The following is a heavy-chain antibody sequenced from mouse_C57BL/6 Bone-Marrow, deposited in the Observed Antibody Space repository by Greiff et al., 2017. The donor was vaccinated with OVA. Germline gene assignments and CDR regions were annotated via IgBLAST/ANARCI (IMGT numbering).Heavy chain of an antibody. J-gene: IGHJ3*01. CDR1: GFTFSSYA. CDR3: ARDRGALIAAVKAPFAD. V-gene: IGHV5-4*01. Sequence: EVKLVESGGGLVKPGGSLKLSCAASGFTFSSYALSWVRQPLEKRLVWVATISDGGSYTYYPDNVKGRFTISSDNAKNNLFLQMSYLKSEDTAMYYSARDRGALIAAVKAPFADWGQRALVTVSA. CDR2: ISDGGSYT. D-gene: IGHD1-1*01.